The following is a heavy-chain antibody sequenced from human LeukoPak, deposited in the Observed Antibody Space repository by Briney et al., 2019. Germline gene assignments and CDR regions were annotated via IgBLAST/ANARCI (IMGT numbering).Heavy chain of an antibody. V-gene: IGHV3-23*01. D-gene: IGHD3-10*01. Sequence: PGGSLRLSCAASGFTFSSYAMSWVRQAPGKGLEWVSAISGSGGSTCYADSVKGRFTISRDNSKNTLYLQMNSLRAEDTAVYYCAKELRITMVRGVSYGMDVWGQGTTVTVSS. CDR1: GFTFSSYA. CDR2: ISGSGGST. J-gene: IGHJ6*02. CDR3: AKELRITMVRGVSYGMDV.